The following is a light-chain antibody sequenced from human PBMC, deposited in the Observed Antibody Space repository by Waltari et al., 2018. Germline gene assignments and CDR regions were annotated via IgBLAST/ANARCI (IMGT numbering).Light chain of an antibody. CDR1: QSVSSSF. CDR2: GAS. V-gene: IGKV3-20*01. Sequence: IVLTQSPGTLSLSLGDRATPSCRASQSVSSSFLAWYQQKPGQAPRLLIDGASPRATGIPDRFSGSGSGTDFTLTISRLEPEDFAVYYCQQYGSSPFTFGPGTKLDIK. J-gene: IGKJ3*01. CDR3: QQYGSSPFT.